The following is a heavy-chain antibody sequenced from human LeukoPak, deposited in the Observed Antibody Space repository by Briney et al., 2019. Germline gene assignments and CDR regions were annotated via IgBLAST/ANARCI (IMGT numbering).Heavy chain of an antibody. CDR1: GFTFSSWF. V-gene: IGHV3-23*01. D-gene: IGHD2-21*02. Sequence: GGSLRLSCVTSGFTFSSWFMALVRQAPGKGLEWVSSISASGNSPYYADSVKGRFTISRDNSMNTLSLQMNSLRVDDTALYYCVERDCPTTYCYCFDFWGQGTLVTVSS. CDR3: VERDCPTTYCYCFDF. CDR2: ISASGNSP. J-gene: IGHJ4*02.